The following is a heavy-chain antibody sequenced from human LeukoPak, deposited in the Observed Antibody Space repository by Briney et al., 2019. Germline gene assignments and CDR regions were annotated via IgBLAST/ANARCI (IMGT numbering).Heavy chain of an antibody. CDR2: IYYSGST. D-gene: IGHD5-24*01. Sequence: PSETLSLTFTVSGGSISSYYWSWIRQPPGKGLEWIGYIYYSGSTNYNPSLKSRVTISVDTSKNQFSLKLSSVTAADTAVYYCARGGDGYNYGVDYWGQGTLVTVSS. V-gene: IGHV4-59*01. J-gene: IGHJ4*02. CDR3: ARGGDGYNYGVDY. CDR1: GGSISSYY.